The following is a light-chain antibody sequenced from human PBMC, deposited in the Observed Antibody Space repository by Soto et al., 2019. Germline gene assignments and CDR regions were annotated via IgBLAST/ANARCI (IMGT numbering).Light chain of an antibody. CDR1: QSVCTKY. CDR2: ATS. Sequence: EIVLTQSPGTLSLSPGERATLSCRASQSVCTKYLAWFQQKPGQAPRLLIYATSTRATGIPDRFSGSGSGTDFTLTITRLEPEDFAVYYCQQYDSSPRTFGQGTRVEIQ. V-gene: IGKV3-20*01. CDR3: QQYDSSPRT. J-gene: IGKJ1*01.